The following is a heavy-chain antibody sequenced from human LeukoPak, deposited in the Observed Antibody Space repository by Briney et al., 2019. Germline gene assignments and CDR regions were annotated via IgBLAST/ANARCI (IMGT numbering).Heavy chain of an antibody. D-gene: IGHD6-19*01. CDR2: ISAYNGNT. CDR1: GYTFTSYG. J-gene: IGHJ4*02. V-gene: IGHV1-18*01. Sequence: ASVKVSCKASGYTFTSYGISWVRQAPGQGLEWMGWISAYNGNTNYAQKLQGRVTMTIDTSTSTAYMELRSLRSDDTAVYYCASTRASSGLSPTDYWGQGTLVTVSS. CDR3: ASTRASSGLSPTDY.